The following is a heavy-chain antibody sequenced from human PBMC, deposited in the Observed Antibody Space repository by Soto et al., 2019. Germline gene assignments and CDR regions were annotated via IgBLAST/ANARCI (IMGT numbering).Heavy chain of an antibody. J-gene: IGHJ4*02. Sequence: SETLSLTCTVSGGSTSSYYWSWIRQPPGKGLEWIGYIYYSGSTNYNPSLKSRVTISVDTSKNQFSLKLSSVTAADTAVYYCASTDIVATITFDYWGQGTLVTVS. CDR3: ASTDIVATITFDY. CDR2: IYYSGST. V-gene: IGHV4-59*08. CDR1: GGSTSSYY. D-gene: IGHD5-12*01.